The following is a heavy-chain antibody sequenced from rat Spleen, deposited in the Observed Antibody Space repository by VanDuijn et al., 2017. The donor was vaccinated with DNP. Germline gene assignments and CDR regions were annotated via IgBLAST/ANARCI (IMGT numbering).Heavy chain of an antibody. CDR3: AKAGGYSPWYFDY. CDR1: GFTFSDYD. V-gene: IGHV5-27*01. J-gene: IGHJ2*01. D-gene: IGHD1-11*01. CDR2: ISPSGGST. Sequence: EVQLVESGGGLVQPGRSLKLSCAASGFTFSDYDMAWVRQAPTKGLEWVAYISPSGGSTYYRDSVKGRFTISRDNAKSTLYLQMDSLRSEETATYYCAKAGGYSPWYFDYWGQGVMVTVSS.